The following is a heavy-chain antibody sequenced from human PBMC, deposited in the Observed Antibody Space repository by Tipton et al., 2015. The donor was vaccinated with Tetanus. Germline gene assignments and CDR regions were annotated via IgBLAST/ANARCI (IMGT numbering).Heavy chain of an antibody. Sequence: TLSLTCAVYGGSFSGYYWSWIRQPPGKGLEWIGEINHSGSTNYNPSPKSRVTISVDTSKNQFSLKLRSVTAADTAVYYCARVGYGSGSFPYYFDYWGQGTLVTVSS. V-gene: IGHV4-34*01. CDR1: GGSFSGYY. CDR3: ARVGYGSGSFPYYFDY. CDR2: INHSGST. D-gene: IGHD3-10*01. J-gene: IGHJ4*02.